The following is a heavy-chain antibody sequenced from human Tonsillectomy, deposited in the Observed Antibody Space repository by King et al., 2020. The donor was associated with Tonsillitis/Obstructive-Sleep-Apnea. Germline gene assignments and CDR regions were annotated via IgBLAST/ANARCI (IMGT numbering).Heavy chain of an antibody. CDR2: INPSGGST. CDR1: VYTFTRYY. D-gene: IGHD1-14*01. CDR3: ARDDVVGRYIDS. Sequence: QLVQAGAEVKTPGASVKVSCKASVYTFTRYYINWVRQARGQGLEWMGIINPSGGSTTYAQKFQDRVTMNKATSASPVYLEMSSLRSEDAAVYYCARDDVVGRYIDSWGQGTLVTVSS. J-gene: IGHJ4*02. V-gene: IGHV1-46*01.